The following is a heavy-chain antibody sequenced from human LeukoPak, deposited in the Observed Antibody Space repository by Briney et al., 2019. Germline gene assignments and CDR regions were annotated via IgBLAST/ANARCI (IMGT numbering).Heavy chain of an antibody. V-gene: IGHV4-30-4*08. CDR1: GGSISSGDYY. D-gene: IGHD3-10*01. CDR3: ARDFFVGFGELLHYYYYYGMDV. J-gene: IGHJ6*02. CDR2: IYYSGST. Sequence: TSETLSLTCSVSGGSISSGDYYWSWIRQPPGKGLEWIGYIYYSGSTYYNPSLKSRVIISVDTSKNQFSLKLSSVTAADTAVYYCARDFFVGFGELLHYYYYYGMDVWGQGTTVTVSS.